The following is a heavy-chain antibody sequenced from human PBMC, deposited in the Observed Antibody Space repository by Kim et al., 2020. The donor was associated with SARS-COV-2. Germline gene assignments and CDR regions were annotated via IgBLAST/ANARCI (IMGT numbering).Heavy chain of an antibody. V-gene: IGHV1-18*04. CDR1: GYTFTSYG. CDR3: AREGGPGTTDYYSYYGMDV. CDR2: ISAYNGNT. Sequence: ASVKVSCKASGYTFTSYGISWVRQAPGQGLEWMGWISAYNGNTNYAQKLQGRVTMTTDTSTSTAYMELRSLRSDDTAVYYCAREGGPGTTDYYSYYGMDVWGQGTTVTVSS. D-gene: IGHD1-1*01. J-gene: IGHJ6*02.